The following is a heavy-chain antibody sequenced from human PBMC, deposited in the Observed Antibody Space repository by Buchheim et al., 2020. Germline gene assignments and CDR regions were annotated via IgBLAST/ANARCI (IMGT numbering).Heavy chain of an antibody. Sequence: ELQRVDSGGGLLQPGGSLRLSFAPSGFTFLSYSMTWFRQAPGKGREWVSYISSSISTIYYPDSVKGRFPISRDNAKHSLYLQMNSLRAEDTAVYYCARESSTSDGMDVWGQGTT. CDR2: ISSSISTI. J-gene: IGHJ6*02. CDR1: GFTFLSYS. V-gene: IGHV3-48*01. D-gene: IGHD2-2*01. CDR3: ARESSTSDGMDV.